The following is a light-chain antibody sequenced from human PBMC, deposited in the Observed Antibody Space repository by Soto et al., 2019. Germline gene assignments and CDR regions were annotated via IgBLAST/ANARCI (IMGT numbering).Light chain of an antibody. Sequence: EIVLTQSPGTLSLSPGERATLSCRASQSVRSDYLAWYQPKPGQAPRLHIYGASTRATGIPDRFTGSGSGTDFTLTISRLEPEDFAVYYWQQYGSSPRTFGQGTKVEIK. CDR1: QSVRSDY. J-gene: IGKJ1*01. CDR3: QQYGSSPRT. V-gene: IGKV3-20*01. CDR2: GAS.